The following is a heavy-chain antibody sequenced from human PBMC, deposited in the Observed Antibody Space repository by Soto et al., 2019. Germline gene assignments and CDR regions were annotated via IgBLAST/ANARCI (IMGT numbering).Heavy chain of an antibody. Sequence: EVLLLESGGGLVQPGGSLRLSCEASGFSFSSFAMNWVRQAPGKGLEWVSAIGDSGASTYYADSVKGRFTISRDNSRNTLYLQLNSTRAENPAVYYCAKGAELDVWGNGTTVTVSS. CDR3: AKGAELDV. D-gene: IGHD1-26*01. CDR2: IGDSGAST. V-gene: IGHV3-23*01. CDR1: GFSFSSFA. J-gene: IGHJ6*01.